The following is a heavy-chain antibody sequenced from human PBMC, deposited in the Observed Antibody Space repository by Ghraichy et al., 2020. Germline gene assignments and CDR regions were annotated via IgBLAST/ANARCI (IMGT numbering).Heavy chain of an antibody. Sequence: ASVKVSCKASGYTFTSYGISWVRQAPGQGLEWMGWISAYNGNTNYAQKLQGRVTMTTDTSTSTAYMELRSLRSDDTAVYYCATVSGRWDDYYYYYMDVWGKGTTVTVSS. J-gene: IGHJ6*03. CDR3: ATVSGRWDDYYYYYMDV. CDR1: GYTFTSYG. D-gene: IGHD1-26*01. CDR2: ISAYNGNT. V-gene: IGHV1-18*01.